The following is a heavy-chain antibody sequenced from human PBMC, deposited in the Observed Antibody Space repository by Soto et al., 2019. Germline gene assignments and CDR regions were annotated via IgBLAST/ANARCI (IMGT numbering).Heavy chain of an antibody. D-gene: IGHD1-20*01. V-gene: IGHV3-53*02. CDR3: ARETGIKEGGWFDP. Sequence: EVQLVETGGGLIQPGGSLRLSCAASGFTVSSNYMSWVRQAPGKGLEWVSVIYSGGSTYYADSVKGRFTISRDNSENTLYLQMNSLRAEDTAVYYCARETGIKEGGWFDPWGQGTLVTVSS. CDR1: GFTVSSNY. CDR2: IYSGGST. J-gene: IGHJ5*02.